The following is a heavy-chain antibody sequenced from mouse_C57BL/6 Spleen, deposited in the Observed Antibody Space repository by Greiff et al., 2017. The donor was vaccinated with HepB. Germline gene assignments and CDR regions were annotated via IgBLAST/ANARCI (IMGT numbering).Heavy chain of an antibody. CDR3: ASERRGFAY. J-gene: IGHJ3*01. Sequence: QVQLQQPGAELVKPGASVKLSCKASGYTFTSYWMQWVKQRPGQGLEWIGEIDPSDSYTNYNQKFKGKATLTVDTSSSTAYMQRSSLTSEDSAVYYCASERRGFAYWGQGTLVTVSA. CDR1: GYTFTSYW. V-gene: IGHV1-50*01. CDR2: IDPSDSYT.